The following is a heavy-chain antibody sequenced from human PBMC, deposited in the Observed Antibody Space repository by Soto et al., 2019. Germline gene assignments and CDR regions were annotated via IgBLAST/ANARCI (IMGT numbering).Heavy chain of an antibody. D-gene: IGHD5-12*01. CDR2: INPNGGAT. V-gene: IGHV1-2*02. CDR1: GDSFNAYY. J-gene: IGHJ6*03. Sequence: QVQLVQSGAEVRKPGASVKVSCKTSGDSFNAYYLHWVRQAPGQGLEWLGWINPNGGATKYYQKFRGRVAMTRDTSIRTAYMELTSLRSDDTAIYFCARESGGATATLDYYYFYMDVWGQGTTVTVSS. CDR3: ARESGGATATLDYYYFYMDV.